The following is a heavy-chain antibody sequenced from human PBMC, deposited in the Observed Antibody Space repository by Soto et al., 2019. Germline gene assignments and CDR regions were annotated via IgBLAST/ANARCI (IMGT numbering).Heavy chain of an antibody. D-gene: IGHD3-3*01. V-gene: IGHV1-18*01. Sequence: QVQLVQSGAEVKKPGASVKVSCKASGYTFTSYSISWVRQAPGQGLEWMGWISPYNGNTNYAQECQGRVTMTTGTSTRTADVDLRSLRSGDTAVYYCARDVDDFWSGYYSPSPLYNWFDPWGQGTLVTVSS. CDR3: ARDVDDFWSGYYSPSPLYNWFDP. J-gene: IGHJ5*02. CDR1: GYTFTSYS. CDR2: ISPYNGNT.